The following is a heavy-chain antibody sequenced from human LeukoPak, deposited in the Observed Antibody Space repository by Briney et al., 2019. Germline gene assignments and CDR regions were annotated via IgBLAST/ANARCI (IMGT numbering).Heavy chain of an antibody. CDR2: ITSSSTYM. CDR3: ARARIRPYYYDTSGYRNDAFDI. Sequence: GGPLRLSCVASGFIFSSYSMNWVRQAPGKGLEWVSSITSSSTYMYYVDSAKGRFTISRDNAKSSLYLQMYGLRAEDTAVYYCARARIRPYYYDTSGYRNDAFDIWGQGTMVTVSS. D-gene: IGHD3-22*01. CDR1: GFIFSSYS. J-gene: IGHJ3*02. V-gene: IGHV3-21*06.